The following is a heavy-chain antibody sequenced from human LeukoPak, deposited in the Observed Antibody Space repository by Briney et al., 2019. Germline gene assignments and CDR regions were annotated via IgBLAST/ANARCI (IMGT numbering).Heavy chain of an antibody. CDR3: ARHRGPWHYYDSSGYYFVDY. CDR2: IYPGDSDT. CDR1: GYSFTNYW. J-gene: IGHJ4*02. D-gene: IGHD3-22*01. V-gene: IGHV5-51*01. Sequence: GEALKISCKGSGYSFTNYWIGWVRQMPGKGLEWMGIIYPGDSDTRYSPSFQGQVTISADKSISTAYLQWSSLKASDTAMYYCARHRGPWHYYDSSGYYFVDYWGQGTLVTVSS.